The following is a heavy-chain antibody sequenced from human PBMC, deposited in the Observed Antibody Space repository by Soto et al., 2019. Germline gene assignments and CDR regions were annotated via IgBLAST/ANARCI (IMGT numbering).Heavy chain of an antibody. CDR2: ISTSGTT. D-gene: IGHD6-19*01. CDR3: AREAGPDRWFDP. CDR1: VASISSYF. Sequence: SETLSLTCTVSVASISSYFWTWIRQPAGKGLDWIGRISTSGTTNYNPSLKSRVTMSVDTSKNHFSLNLSSVTAADTAVYYCAREAGPDRWFDPWGQGTLVTVSS. V-gene: IGHV4-4*07. J-gene: IGHJ5*02.